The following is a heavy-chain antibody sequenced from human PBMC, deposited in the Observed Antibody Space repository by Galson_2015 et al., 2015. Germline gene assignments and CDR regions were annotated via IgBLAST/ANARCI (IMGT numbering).Heavy chain of an antibody. D-gene: IGHD3-10*01. Sequence: SLRLSCAASGFTFSSYAMNWVRQAPGKGLEWVSAISGSGAGTYYADSVKGRFTISRDNSKNTLYLQMNSLRAEDTAVHYCACMVRGVKVDVWGQGTTVTVSS. CDR3: ACMVRGVKVDV. V-gene: IGHV3-23*01. J-gene: IGHJ6*02. CDR1: GFTFSSYA. CDR2: ISGSGAGT.